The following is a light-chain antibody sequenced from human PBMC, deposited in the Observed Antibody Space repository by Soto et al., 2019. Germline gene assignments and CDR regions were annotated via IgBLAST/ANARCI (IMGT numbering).Light chain of an antibody. Sequence: QSALTQPRSVSGSPGQSVTISCTGTSSDVGGYNYVSWYQQHPGKAPKLMIYDVSKRPSGVPDRFSGSKSGNTASLTISGLQAEDEADYYCCSYAGSYTPLYVFXTGTKVTVL. CDR3: CSYAGSYTPLYV. J-gene: IGLJ1*01. V-gene: IGLV2-11*01. CDR1: SSDVGGYNY. CDR2: DVS.